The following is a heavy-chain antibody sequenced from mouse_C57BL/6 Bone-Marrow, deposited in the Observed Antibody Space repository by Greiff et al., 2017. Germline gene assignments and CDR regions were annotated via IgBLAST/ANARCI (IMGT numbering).Heavy chain of an antibody. J-gene: IGHJ3*01. V-gene: IGHV1-58*01. CDR1: GYTFTSYG. CDR3: ARSGSNYGGFFAY. Sequence: VQLQQSGAELVRPGSSVKMSCKTSGYTFTSYGITWVKQRPGQGLEWIGYIYIGNGYTEYNEKFKGKATLTPDTSSSTAYMQISSLTSEDSAIYFCARSGSNYGGFFAYWGQGTLVTVSA. D-gene: IGHD2-5*01. CDR2: IYIGNGYT.